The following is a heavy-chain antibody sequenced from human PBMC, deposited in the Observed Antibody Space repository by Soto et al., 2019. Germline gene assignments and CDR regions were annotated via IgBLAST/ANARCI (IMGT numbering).Heavy chain of an antibody. CDR1: GFTLSDYY. D-gene: IGHD6-19*01. Sequence: GGSLRLSCAAAGFTLSDYYMSWIRQAPGKGLEWVSYISSSGSTIYYAYSGKGRFTISRDNAKNSLYLQMNSLRAEDTAVYYGARGPWLGPFDYWGQGTLVTVSS. CDR2: ISSSGSTI. J-gene: IGHJ4*02. CDR3: ARGPWLGPFDY. V-gene: IGHV3-11*01.